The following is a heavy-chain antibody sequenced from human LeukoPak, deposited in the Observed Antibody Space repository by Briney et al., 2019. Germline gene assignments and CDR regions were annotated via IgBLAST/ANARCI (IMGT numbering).Heavy chain of an antibody. CDR3: ARTLLLWFGELLLGDAFDI. CDR1: GGTFSSYA. D-gene: IGHD3-10*01. J-gene: IGHJ3*02. V-gene: IGHV1-69*04. CDR2: IIPILGIA. Sequence: SVKVSCKASGGTFSSYAISWVRQAPGQGLEWMGRIIPILGIANYAQKFQGRVTITADKSTSTAYMELSSLRSEDTAVYYCARTLLLWFGELLLGDAFDIWGQGTMVTVSS.